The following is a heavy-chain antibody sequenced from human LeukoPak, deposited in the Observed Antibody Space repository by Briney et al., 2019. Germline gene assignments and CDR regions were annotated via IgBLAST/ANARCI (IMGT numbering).Heavy chain of an antibody. CDR1: GFTFDDYG. V-gene: IGHV3-20*01. Sequence: GGSLRLSCVASGFTFDDYGIGWVRQAPGKGLEWVSGINWNGGSTDYADSVKGRFTISRDNAKNSVYLQMSSLRVEDTALYNCVLTSGSGSYRGYLNYGGQGTLVTVSS. CDR3: VLTSGSGSYRGYLNY. J-gene: IGHJ4*02. D-gene: IGHD3-10*01. CDR2: INWNGGST.